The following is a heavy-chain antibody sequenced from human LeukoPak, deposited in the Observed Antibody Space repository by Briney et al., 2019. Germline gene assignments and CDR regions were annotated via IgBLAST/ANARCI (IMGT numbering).Heavy chain of an antibody. CDR2: ISSSSTYI. D-gene: IGHD5-18*01. CDR3: ARDLGGYSYGHGY. V-gene: IGHV3-21*01. J-gene: IGHJ4*02. Sequence: GGSLRLSCAASGFTFSSYSMNWVRQAPGKGLEWVSSISSSSTYIYYAESVKGRFTISRDNAKNSLYLQMNSLRVEDTAVYYCARDLGGYSYGHGYWGQGTLVTVSS. CDR1: GFTFSSYS.